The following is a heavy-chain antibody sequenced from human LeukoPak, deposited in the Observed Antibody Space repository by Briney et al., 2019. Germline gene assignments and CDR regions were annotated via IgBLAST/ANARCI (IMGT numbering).Heavy chain of an antibody. CDR3: TREQDREAAATIVGDY. J-gene: IGHJ4*02. D-gene: IGHD3-22*01. CDR2: ISSSSSAI. V-gene: IGHV3-48*01. Sequence: GGSLRLSCAASGFSFSSSSMNWVRQAPGKGLEWISYISSSSSAIYYADSVKGRFTISRDNARNSLYLEMNSLRAEDTAVYYCTREQDREAAATIVGDYWGQGTLVTVSS. CDR1: GFSFSSSS.